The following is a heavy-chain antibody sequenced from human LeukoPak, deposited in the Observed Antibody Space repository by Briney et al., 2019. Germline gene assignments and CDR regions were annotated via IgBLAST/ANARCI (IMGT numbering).Heavy chain of an antibody. D-gene: IGHD3-10*01. V-gene: IGHV3-74*01. CDR2: INTDGSST. J-gene: IGHJ4*02. CDR1: GFTFSSYW. CDR3: ASGEWPQNY. Sequence: PGGSLTLSCAAAGFTFSSYWMHWVRQAPGKGLVWVSHINTDGSSTTYADSVTGRFTISRDHSKNTLDLQMNKQRAAGHAMYEFASGEWPQNYWGRGTLVTVSS.